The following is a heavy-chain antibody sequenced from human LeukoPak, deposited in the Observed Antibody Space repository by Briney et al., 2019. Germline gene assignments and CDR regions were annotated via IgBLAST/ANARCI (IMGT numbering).Heavy chain of an antibody. CDR1: VVTLSIDA. CDR2: FSGIGGVT. CDR3: AKDVRHCSSNTCYTEFNRFGP. V-gene: IGHV3-23*01. Sequence: GGSLRLSCAASVVTLSIDAMTWVRQAPGKGREWGSAFSGIGGVTYYTDTLKGRVTISRDNSKNTLYLQMHSLRAEDTAVYYCAKDVRHCSSNTCYTEFNRFGPWGQGTLVTVSS. J-gene: IGHJ5*02. D-gene: IGHD2-2*02.